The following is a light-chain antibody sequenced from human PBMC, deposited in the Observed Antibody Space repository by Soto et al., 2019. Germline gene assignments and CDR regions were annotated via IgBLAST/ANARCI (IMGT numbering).Light chain of an antibody. Sequence: LTQPASVSGSPGQSITISCTGSSSDVGGYNYVSWYQQHPGKAPKVMIYDVSNRPSGVSNRFSGSKSGNTASLTISGLQAEDEADYYCSSYTITSTRVFGTGTKVTVL. CDR2: DVS. CDR3: SSYTITSTRV. V-gene: IGLV2-14*01. J-gene: IGLJ1*01. CDR1: SSDVGGYNY.